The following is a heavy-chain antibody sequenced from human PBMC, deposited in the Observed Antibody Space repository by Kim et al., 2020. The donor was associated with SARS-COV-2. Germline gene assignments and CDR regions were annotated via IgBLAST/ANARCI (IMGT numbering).Heavy chain of an antibody. CDR3: AKDLNRGFDWLLPHWYFDL. Sequence: GGSLRLSCTASGFTFSSYAMSWVRKAPGKGLEWVSAISGSGGSTYYADPVKGRFTISRDNSKNTLYLQMNSLRAEDTAVYYCAKDLNRGFDWLLPHWYFDLWGRGTLVTVSS. J-gene: IGHJ2*01. CDR1: GFTFSSYA. CDR2: ISGSGGST. D-gene: IGHD3-9*01. V-gene: IGHV3-23*01.